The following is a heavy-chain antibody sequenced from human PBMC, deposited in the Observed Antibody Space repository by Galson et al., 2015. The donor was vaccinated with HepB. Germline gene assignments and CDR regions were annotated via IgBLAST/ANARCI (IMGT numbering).Heavy chain of an antibody. D-gene: IGHD2-15*01. J-gene: IGHJ6*02. CDR2: TYYRSRWYN. CDR3: ASVVGTIYYYGMDV. CDR1: GDSVSSNSAV. Sequence: CAISGDSVSSNSAVWNWIRQSPSRGLEWLGRTYYRSRWYNDYAESVRSRISINPDTSRNQFSLQLKSVTPEDTAVYYCASVVGTIYYYGMDVWGQGTTVIVSS. V-gene: IGHV6-1*01.